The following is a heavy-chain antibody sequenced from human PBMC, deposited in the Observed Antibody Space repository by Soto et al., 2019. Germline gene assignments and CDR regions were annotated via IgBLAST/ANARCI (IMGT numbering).Heavy chain of an antibody. J-gene: IGHJ4*01. CDR1: GGTFSSYA. Sequence: GASVKVSCKASGGTFSSYAISWVRQAPGQGLEWMGGIIPLFGTPNYAQKFQVRVTITADESTSTAFMELSSLRSEDTAVYYCAITPWRTINAYWLHAALATVSS. D-gene: IGHD1-7*01. CDR2: IIPLFGTP. CDR3: AITPWRTINAY. V-gene: IGHV1-69*13.